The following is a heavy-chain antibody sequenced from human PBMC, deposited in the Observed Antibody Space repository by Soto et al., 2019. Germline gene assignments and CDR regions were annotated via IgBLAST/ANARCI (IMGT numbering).Heavy chain of an antibody. CDR1: GFTFSNSY. CDR2: ISENGDIT. J-gene: IGHJ4*02. Sequence: GGSLRLSCPVFGFTFSNSYMHWVRQTPEKGLQYVSSISENGDITYYPDSVKGRFTTSRDNSKSTVYLQMSSLRIEDTGVYYCVKDRFVDYWGQGVPVTVSS. V-gene: IGHV3-64D*06. CDR3: VKDRFVDY.